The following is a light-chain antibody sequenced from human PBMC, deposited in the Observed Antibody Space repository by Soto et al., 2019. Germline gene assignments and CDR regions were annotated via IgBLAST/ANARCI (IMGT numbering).Light chain of an antibody. CDR1: QSVSSN. V-gene: IGKV3-20*01. CDR2: GAS. J-gene: IGKJ1*01. Sequence: EVVLTQSPATQSVSPGERATLSCRASQSVSSNLAWYQQKPGQAPRLLIYGASTRATGVPDRFSGSGPGTDFTLTISRLEPEDFAVYHCQQYGSLSWTFGQGTKVDIK. CDR3: QQYGSLSWT.